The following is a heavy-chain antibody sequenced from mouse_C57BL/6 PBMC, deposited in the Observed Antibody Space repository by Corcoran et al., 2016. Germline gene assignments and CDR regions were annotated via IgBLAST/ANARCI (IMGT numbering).Heavy chain of an antibody. D-gene: IGHD4-1*01. CDR1: GYTFTSYG. CDR2: IYPRSGNT. J-gene: IGHJ2*01. Sequence: QVQLQQSGAELARPGASVKLSCKASGYTFTSYGISWVKQRTGQGLEWIGEIYPRSGNTYYNEKFKGKATLTADKSSSTAYMELRSLTSEDSAVYFCARYSANWDLYYFDYWGQGTTLTVSS. V-gene: IGHV1-81*01. CDR3: ARYSANWDLYYFDY.